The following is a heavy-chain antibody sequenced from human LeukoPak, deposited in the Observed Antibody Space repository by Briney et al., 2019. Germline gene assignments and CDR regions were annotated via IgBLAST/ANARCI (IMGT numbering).Heavy chain of an antibody. Sequence: ASVKVSCKASGYTFTSYGFSWARQAPGQGLEWMGWISAYNGDTSYAQKLQGRVTMTTDTSTSTAYMELRSLRSDDTAVYYCARDMVRGVIIWDYWGQGTLVTVSS. CDR3: ARDMVRGVIIWDY. CDR2: ISAYNGDT. V-gene: IGHV1-18*01. J-gene: IGHJ4*02. CDR1: GYTFTSYG. D-gene: IGHD3-10*01.